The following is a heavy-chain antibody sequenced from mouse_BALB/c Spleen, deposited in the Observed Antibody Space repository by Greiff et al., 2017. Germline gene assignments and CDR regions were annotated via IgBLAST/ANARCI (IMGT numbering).Heavy chain of an antibody. Sequence: DVKLVESGGGLVKPGGSLKLSCAASGFTFSSYAMSWVRQTPEKRLEWVASISSGGSTYYPDSVKGRFTISRDNARNILYLQMSSLRSEDTAMYYCARFHYYGPDYWGQGTTLTVSS. CDR2: ISSGGST. CDR3: ARFHYYGPDY. J-gene: IGHJ2*01. D-gene: IGHD1-2*01. CDR1: GFTFSSYA. V-gene: IGHV5-6-5*01.